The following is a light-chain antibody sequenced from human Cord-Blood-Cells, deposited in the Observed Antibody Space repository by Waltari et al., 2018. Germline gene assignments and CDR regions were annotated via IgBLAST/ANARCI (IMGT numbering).Light chain of an antibody. V-gene: IGLV3-27*01. J-gene: IGLJ3*02. CDR3: YSAADNSLV. CDR2: KDS. Sequence: SYELTQPSSVSVSPGQTARITCSGDVLAKKYDRWFQQKPGQAPVLVIYKDSERPSGIPERFSGSSSGTTVTLTISGAQVEDEADYYCYSAADNSLVFGGGTKLTVL. CDR1: VLAKKY.